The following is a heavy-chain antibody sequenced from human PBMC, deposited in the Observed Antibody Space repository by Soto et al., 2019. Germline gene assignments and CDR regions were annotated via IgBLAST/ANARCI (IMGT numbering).Heavy chain of an antibody. CDR3: ARKGGTYPSNWFDP. V-gene: IGHV3-21*01. CDR2: ISSSSSYT. CDR1: GFTFSSYS. D-gene: IGHD1-7*01. Sequence: EVQLVESGGGLVKPGGSLRLSCAASGFTFSSYSMNWVRQAPGKGLEWVSSISSSSSYTNYADSVKGRFTISRDNAKNSLYLQMNSLRAEDTAVYYCARKGGTYPSNWFDPWGQGTLVTVSS. J-gene: IGHJ5*02.